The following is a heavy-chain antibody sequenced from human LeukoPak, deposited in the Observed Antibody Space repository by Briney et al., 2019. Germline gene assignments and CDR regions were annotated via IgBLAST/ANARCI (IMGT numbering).Heavy chain of an antibody. V-gene: IGHV3-23*01. D-gene: IGHD3-22*01. CDR2: IRPSGDNT. CDR1: GFTFSSYD. Sequence: GGSLRLSCAASGFTFSSYDMTWVRQAPGRGLEWVSSIRPSGDNTYYGDSVKGRFTISRDNSKNTVYLQMNSLRAEDTAVYYCARGIHDYDSSGSYYYYMDVWGKGTTVTVSS. CDR3: ARGIHDYDSSGSYYYYMDV. J-gene: IGHJ6*03.